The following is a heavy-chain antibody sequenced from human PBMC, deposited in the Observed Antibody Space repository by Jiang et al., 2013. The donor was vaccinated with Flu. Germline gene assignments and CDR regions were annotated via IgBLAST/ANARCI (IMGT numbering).Heavy chain of an antibody. Sequence: GAEVKKPGESLKISCKGSGYSFTSYWIGWVRQMPGKGLEWMGIIYPGDSDTRYSPSFQGQVTISADKSISTAYLQWSSLKASDTAMYYCARQMRYYDSSGLGDAFDIWGQGTMVTVSS. CDR1: GYSFTSYW. J-gene: IGHJ3*02. D-gene: IGHD3-22*01. CDR2: IYPGDSDT. V-gene: IGHV5-51*01. CDR3: ARQMRYYDSSGLGDAFDI.